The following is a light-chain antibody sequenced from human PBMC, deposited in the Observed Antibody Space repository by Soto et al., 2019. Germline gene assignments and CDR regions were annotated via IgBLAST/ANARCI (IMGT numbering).Light chain of an antibody. Sequence: LVLTQSPGTLSLSPGARATLSCRASQSVSSAYLAWYQQKPGQAPRLLIYGASSRATGIPDRFSGSGSGADFTLTISRLEPEDFAVYYCQEYGSSPWTFGQGTKVEIK. V-gene: IGKV3-20*01. CDR3: QEYGSSPWT. J-gene: IGKJ1*01. CDR1: QSVSSAY. CDR2: GAS.